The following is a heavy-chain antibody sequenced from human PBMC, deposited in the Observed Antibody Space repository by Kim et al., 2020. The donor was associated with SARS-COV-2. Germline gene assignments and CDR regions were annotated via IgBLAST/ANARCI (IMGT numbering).Heavy chain of an antibody. Sequence: SETLSLTCTVSGGSISSYYWSWIRQPPGKGLEWIGYISYSGSTNYNPSLKSRVTISIDTSKNQFSLKLSSVTAADTAVYYCARAYSDSYYYYYSYMDVWG. J-gene: IGHJ6*03. CDR1: GGSISSYY. V-gene: IGHV4-59*08. CDR2: ISYSGST. CDR3: ARAYSDSYYYYYSYMDV. D-gene: IGHD4-17*01.